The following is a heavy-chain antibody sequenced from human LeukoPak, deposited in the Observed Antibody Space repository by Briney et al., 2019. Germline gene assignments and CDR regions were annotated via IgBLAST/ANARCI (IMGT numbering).Heavy chain of an antibody. CDR2: LYYSGST. D-gene: IGHD1-26*01. CDR3: ASGVVGATEFVH. CDR1: GGSFSGYY. V-gene: IGHV4-59*12. Sequence: SETLSLTCAVYGGSFSGYYWNWIRQPPGKGLEWIGYLYYSGSTYYNPSLESRVLISVDTSKNQFSLKLSSVTAADTAVYYCASGVVGATEFVHWGQGTLVTVSS. J-gene: IGHJ1*01.